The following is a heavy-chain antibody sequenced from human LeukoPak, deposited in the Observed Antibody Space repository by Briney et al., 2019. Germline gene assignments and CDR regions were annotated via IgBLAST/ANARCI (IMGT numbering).Heavy chain of an antibody. J-gene: IGHJ3*02. CDR3: ARDFYGDWAFDI. CDR1: GVTFTTYN. D-gene: IGHD4-17*01. CDR2: ISSSSGTI. V-gene: IGHV3-48*02. Sequence: GGSLRLSCAASGVTFTTYNMNWVRQAPGKGLEGVSYISSSSGTIYYADSVKGRFTISRDNAKNSLYLKMNSLRDEDTAVYYCARDFYGDWAFDIWGQGTMVTVSS.